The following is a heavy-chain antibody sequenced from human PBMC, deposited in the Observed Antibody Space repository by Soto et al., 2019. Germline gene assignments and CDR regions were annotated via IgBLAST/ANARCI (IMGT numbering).Heavy chain of an antibody. CDR3: AKFAIVVVVAAESFDAFDI. CDR2: ISYDGSNK. Sequence: HPGGSLRLSCAASGFTFSSYGMHWVRQAPGKGLDWVAVISYDGSNKYYADSVKGRFTISRDNSKNTLYLQMNSLRAEDTAVYYCAKFAIVVVVAAESFDAFDIWGQGTMVTVSS. J-gene: IGHJ3*02. CDR1: GFTFSSYG. V-gene: IGHV3-30*18. D-gene: IGHD2-15*01.